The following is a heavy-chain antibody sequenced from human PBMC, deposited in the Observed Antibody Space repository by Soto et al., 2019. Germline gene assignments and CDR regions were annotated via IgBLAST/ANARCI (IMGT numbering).Heavy chain of an antibody. J-gene: IGHJ4*02. CDR1: GFTFSSYA. CDR3: AKSYSSSWRGPFDY. D-gene: IGHD6-13*01. CDR2: ISGSGAST. V-gene: IGHV3-23*01. Sequence: EVQLLESGGGLVQPGGSLRLSCAASGFTFSSYAMSWVRQAPGKGLEWVSAISGSGASTYYADSVKGRFTISRDNSNNTLYLQMNSLRAEDTAVYYCAKSYSSSWRGPFDYWGQGTLVTVSS.